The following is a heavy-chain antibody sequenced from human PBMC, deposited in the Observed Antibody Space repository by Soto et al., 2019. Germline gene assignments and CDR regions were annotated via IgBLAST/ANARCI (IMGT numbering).Heavy chain of an antibody. CDR1: GYTLSELA. CDR2: FDPEGSDT. V-gene: IGHV1-24*01. CDR3: ATMGFCGPGCYSFDF. J-gene: IGHJ4*02. Sequence: ASVKVSCKVSGYTLSELAIHWVRQAPGKGFEWMGGFDPEGSDTIYAQKFQGRVTMTSDTSTETAYMELESLTSEDTAFYYCATMGFCGPGCYSFDFCGQGAQVTVSS. D-gene: IGHD2-21*02.